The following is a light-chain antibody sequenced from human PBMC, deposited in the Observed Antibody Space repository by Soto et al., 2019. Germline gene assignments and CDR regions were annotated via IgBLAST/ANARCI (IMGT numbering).Light chain of an antibody. Sequence: QLVLTQSPSASASLGTSVKLTCTLSSGRSSYAIALHQQQPEKGPRYLMKLNSDGSHNKGDGIPDRFSGSSSGAERYLTISSLQSEDEADYYCQTWGTGTVVFGGGTKLTVL. V-gene: IGLV4-69*01. CDR1: SGRSSYA. J-gene: IGLJ2*01. CDR3: QTWGTGTVV. CDR2: LNSDGSH.